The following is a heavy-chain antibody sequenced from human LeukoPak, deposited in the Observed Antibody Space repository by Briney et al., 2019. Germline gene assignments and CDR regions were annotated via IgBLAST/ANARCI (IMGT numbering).Heavy chain of an antibody. CDR1: GYTFTGYY. CDR2: INPNSGGT. Sequence: EASVKVSCKASGYTFTGYYMHWVPQAPGQGLEWMGWINPNSGGTNYAQKFQGRVTMTRDTSISTAYMELSRLRSDDTAVYYCAICGCHCYSPYNWFDPWGQGTLVTVSS. D-gene: IGHD2-21*02. CDR3: AICGCHCYSPYNWFDP. V-gene: IGHV1-2*02. J-gene: IGHJ5*02.